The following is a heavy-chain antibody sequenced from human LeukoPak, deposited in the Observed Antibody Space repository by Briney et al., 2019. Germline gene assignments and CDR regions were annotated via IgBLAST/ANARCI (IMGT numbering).Heavy chain of an antibody. D-gene: IGHD4-23*01. Sequence: GGSLRPSCAASGFTFSSSWMSWVRQAPGKGLEWVANIKQDGSEKYYVDSVKGRFTISRDNAKNSLYLQMNSLRAEDTAVYYCASHYYGGTLGYFDYWGQGTLVTVSS. CDR3: ASHYYGGTLGYFDY. CDR1: GFTFSSSW. CDR2: IKQDGSEK. J-gene: IGHJ4*02. V-gene: IGHV3-7*01.